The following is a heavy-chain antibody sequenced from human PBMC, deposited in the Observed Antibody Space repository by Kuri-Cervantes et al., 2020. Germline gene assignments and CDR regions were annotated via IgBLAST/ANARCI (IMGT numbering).Heavy chain of an antibody. CDR2: ISYDGSNK. Sequence: GGSLRLSCAASGFTFSSYAMHWVRQAPGKGLEWVAVISYDGSNKYYADSVKGRFTISRDNSKNTLYLQMNSLRAEDTAVYYCARDLTGEGDDAFDIWGQGTMVTVSS. CDR1: GFTFSSYA. J-gene: IGHJ3*02. V-gene: IGHV3-30-3*01. CDR3: ARDLTGEGDDAFDI. D-gene: IGHD7-27*01.